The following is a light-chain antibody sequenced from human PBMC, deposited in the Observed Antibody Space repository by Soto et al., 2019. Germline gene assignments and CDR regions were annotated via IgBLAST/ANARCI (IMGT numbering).Light chain of an antibody. J-gene: IGLJ3*02. V-gene: IGLV2-11*01. Sequence: QSALTQPRSVSGSPGQSVTISCSGTSSDVGGYDYVSWSQQHPGKAPKLIIYDVSKRPSGVPDRFSGSKSGNTASLTISGLQAEDEADYYCCSYAGNYTWKFGGGTKVTVL. CDR2: DVS. CDR3: CSYAGNYTWK. CDR1: SSDVGGYDY.